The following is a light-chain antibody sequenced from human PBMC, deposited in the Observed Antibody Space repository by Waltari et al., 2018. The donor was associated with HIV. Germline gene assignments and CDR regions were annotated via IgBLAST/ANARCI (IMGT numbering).Light chain of an antibody. CDR1: SGSVPTSYY. CDR3: VLYMGSGIWV. Sequence: QTVVTQEPSFSVSPGGPVTLTCCLSSGSVPTSYYPSWYQQTPGQAPRTLIYSTNTRSSGVPDRFSGSILGNKAALTITGAQADDESDYYCVLYMGSGIWVFGGGTKLTVL. J-gene: IGLJ3*02. V-gene: IGLV8-61*01. CDR2: STN.